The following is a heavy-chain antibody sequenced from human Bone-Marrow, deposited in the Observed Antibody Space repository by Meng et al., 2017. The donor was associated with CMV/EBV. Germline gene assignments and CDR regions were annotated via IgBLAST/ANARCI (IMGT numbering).Heavy chain of an antibody. CDR3: ARFLRGAN. CDR2: INHSGST. CDR1: GGSFSGYY. D-gene: IGHD3-10*01. V-gene: IGHV4-34*01. Sequence: GSLRLSCAVYGGSFSGYYWSWIRQPPGKGLEWIGEINHSGSTNYNPSLKSRVTISVDTSKNQFSLKLSSVTAADTAVYYCARFLRGANWDQGTLVTVSS. J-gene: IGHJ4*02.